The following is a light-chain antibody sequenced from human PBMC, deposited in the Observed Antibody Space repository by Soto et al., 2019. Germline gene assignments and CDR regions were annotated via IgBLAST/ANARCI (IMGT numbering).Light chain of an antibody. Sequence: DIVMTQSPDSLAVSLGERATINCKSSQTVLYSSNNKNYLAWYQQKPGQPPKLLIYWASTRESGVPDRFSGSGSGTNFTLTISSLQAEDVAVYYCQQYDSIPITFGQGTRLEIK. CDR2: WAS. V-gene: IGKV4-1*01. J-gene: IGKJ5*01. CDR1: QTVLYSSNNKNY. CDR3: QQYDSIPIT.